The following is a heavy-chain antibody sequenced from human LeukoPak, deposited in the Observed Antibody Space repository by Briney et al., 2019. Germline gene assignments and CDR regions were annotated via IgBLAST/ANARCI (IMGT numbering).Heavy chain of an antibody. J-gene: IGHJ2*01. CDR2: IYYSGST. CDR1: GGSISSSSYY. Sequence: SETLSLTCTVSGGSISSSSYYWGWIRQPPGKGLEWIVSIYYSGSTYYNPSLKSRVTISVQTSNNHFSLKLSFVTAADTAVYYCARLSPDCYGSGSYYHNSKSYWYFDLWGRGTLVTVSS. V-gene: IGHV4-39*02. D-gene: IGHD3-10*01. CDR3: ARLSPDCYGSGSYYHNSKSYWYFDL.